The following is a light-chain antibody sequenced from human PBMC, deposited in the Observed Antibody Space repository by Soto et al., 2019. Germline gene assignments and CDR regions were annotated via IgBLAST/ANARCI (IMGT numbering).Light chain of an antibody. Sequence: EIVLTQSPGTLSLSPGEGATLSCRASQSVSARYVAWYQRKPGQAPRLLIYGASNRATDIPVRFSASGSGTDFTLTITRLEPEDFAVYICQQYAVSPPTFGLGTKVEFK. CDR2: GAS. CDR1: QSVSARY. J-gene: IGKJ1*01. V-gene: IGKV3-20*01. CDR3: QQYAVSPPT.